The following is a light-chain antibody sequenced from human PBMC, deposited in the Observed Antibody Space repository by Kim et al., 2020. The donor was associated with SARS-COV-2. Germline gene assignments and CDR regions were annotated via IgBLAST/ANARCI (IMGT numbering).Light chain of an antibody. CDR3: SSYTSSSTRV. CDR2: DVS. CDR1: SNDVGGYNF. J-gene: IGLJ3*02. V-gene: IGLV2-14*04. Sequence: GQSLTISCTGTSNDVGGYNFVAWYQQHPSKAPKLMIYDVSNRPSGISNRFSGAKSGNTASLTISGLQAEDEADYYCSSYTSSSTRVFGGGTQLTVL.